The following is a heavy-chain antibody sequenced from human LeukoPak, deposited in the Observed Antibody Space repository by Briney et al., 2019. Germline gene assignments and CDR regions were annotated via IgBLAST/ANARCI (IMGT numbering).Heavy chain of an antibody. Sequence: SSETLSLTCTVSGGSISSSSYYWNWIRQPAGKGLEWIGRIYTSGSTNYNPSLKSRVTISVDTSKNQFSLKLTSVTAADTAVYYCAREGLNMVRGVIPKEAWGWFDPWGQGTLVTVSS. CDR2: IYTSGST. D-gene: IGHD3-10*01. CDR3: AREGLNMVRGVIPKEAWGWFDP. CDR1: GGSISSSSYY. V-gene: IGHV4-61*02. J-gene: IGHJ5*02.